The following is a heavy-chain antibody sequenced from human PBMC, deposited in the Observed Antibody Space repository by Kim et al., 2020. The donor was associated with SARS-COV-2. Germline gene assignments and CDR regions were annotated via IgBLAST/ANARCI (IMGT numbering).Heavy chain of an antibody. CDR3: ARAWRGSGSYYNAGRHGMDV. D-gene: IGHD3-10*01. V-gene: IGHV1-8*01. CDR1: GYTFTSYD. Sequence: ASVKVSCKASGYTFTSYDINWVRQATGQGLEWMGWMNPNSGNTGYAQKFQGRVTMTRNTSISTAYMELSSLRSEDTAVYYCARAWRGSGSYYNAGRHGMDVWGHGTTVTVSS. CDR2: MNPNSGNT. J-gene: IGHJ6*02.